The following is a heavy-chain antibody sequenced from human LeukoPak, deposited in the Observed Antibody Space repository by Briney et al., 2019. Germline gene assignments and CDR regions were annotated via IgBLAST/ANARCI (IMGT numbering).Heavy chain of an antibody. CDR3: AKDQYGGNPQYYFDY. J-gene: IGHJ4*02. Sequence: PGGSLRLSCAASGFTFSNYAMSWVRQAPGKGLEWVSGISASGGSTYYAHSVNGRFTISRDNSKNTLYLQMNSLRAEDTAVYYCAKDQYGGNPQYYFDYWGQGTLVTVSS. CDR1: GFTFSNYA. V-gene: IGHV3-23*01. D-gene: IGHD4-23*01. CDR2: ISASGGST.